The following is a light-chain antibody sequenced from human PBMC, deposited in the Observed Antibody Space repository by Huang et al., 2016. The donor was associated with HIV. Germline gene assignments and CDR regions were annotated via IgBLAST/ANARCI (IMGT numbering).Light chain of an antibody. Sequence: IVMTQSPGTLSVSPGERATLSCRASQSVGSTLAWYQQKPGQSPRLLIYGASTRATGRPARFSGSGSGTEFTLTISSLQSEDFAVYYCQQYYKLYTFGQGTKLEIK. CDR2: GAS. CDR3: QQYYKLYT. CDR1: QSVGST. J-gene: IGKJ2*01. V-gene: IGKV3-15*01.